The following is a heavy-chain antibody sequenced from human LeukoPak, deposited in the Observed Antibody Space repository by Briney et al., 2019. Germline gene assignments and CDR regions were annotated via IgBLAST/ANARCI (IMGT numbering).Heavy chain of an antibody. V-gene: IGHV3-30*04. CDR3: ARDPPFGNGWSQNFFDY. J-gene: IGHJ4*02. D-gene: IGHD6-19*01. CDR2: ISYDGGNI. CDR1: GVKFDTYA. Sequence: PGGSLRLSCAPSGVKFDTYAMHWVRQAPGKGREWVALISYDGGNIYYGDSVRGRFTISRDNDNNMLYLQMNSLRPEDTAVYYCARDPPFGNGWSQNFFDYWGQGTQVIVSS.